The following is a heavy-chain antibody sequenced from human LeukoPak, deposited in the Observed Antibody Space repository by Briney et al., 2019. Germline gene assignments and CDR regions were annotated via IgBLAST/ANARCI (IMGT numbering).Heavy chain of an antibody. CDR3: ARDFYTNDYHSSGDDFDF. V-gene: IGHV3-48*03. CDR1: GFTFSSYE. D-gene: IGHD3-22*01. J-gene: IGHJ4*02. Sequence: PGGSLILSCAASGFTFSSYEMKWVRQAPGKGLEWVSYISSSGYTIYYADSVKGRFTISRDNARNTLFLQMNSLRAEDTAVYYCARDFYTNDYHSSGDDFDFWGQGTLVTVSS. CDR2: ISSSGYTI.